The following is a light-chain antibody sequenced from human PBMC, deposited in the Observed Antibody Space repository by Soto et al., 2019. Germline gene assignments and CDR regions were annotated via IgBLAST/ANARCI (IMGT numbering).Light chain of an antibody. CDR1: QSVRTN. Sequence: EIVMTQSPATLSVSPGERATLSCRASQSVRTNLAWYQQKPGQAPRRLIYGASTRATGVPARFSGSGSGTDFTLTISSLQSEDFAIYFCQQYNDWPPVYTFGQGTKLEIK. V-gene: IGKV3-15*01. CDR3: QQYNDWPPVYT. CDR2: GAS. J-gene: IGKJ2*01.